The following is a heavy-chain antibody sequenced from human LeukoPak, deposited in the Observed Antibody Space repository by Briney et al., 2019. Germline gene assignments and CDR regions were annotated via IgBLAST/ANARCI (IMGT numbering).Heavy chain of an antibody. CDR1: GGTFSSYA. J-gene: IGHJ3*02. D-gene: IGHD3-22*01. Sequence: GSSVKVSCKASGGTFSSYAISWVRQAPGQGLEWMGGIIPIFDTANYAQKFQGRVTITTDESTSTAYMELSSPRSEDTAVYYCAVVVMLAFDIWGQGTMVTVSS. V-gene: IGHV1-69*05. CDR3: AVVVMLAFDI. CDR2: IIPIFDTA.